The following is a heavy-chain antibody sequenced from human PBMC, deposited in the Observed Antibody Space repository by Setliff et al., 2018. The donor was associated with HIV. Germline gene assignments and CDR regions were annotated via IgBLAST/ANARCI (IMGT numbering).Heavy chain of an antibody. V-gene: IGHV3-23*01. CDR1: GFAFSSQA. D-gene: IGHD3-3*01. CDR2: ISESG. Sequence: PGGSLRLSCAASGFAFSSQAMSWVRQAPGKGLDWVSVISESGYSADSVKGRFTISRDNAKRSLYLQMNRLKTDDTAFYYCATFADGPDSWGQGTLVTVSS. CDR3: ATFADGPDS. J-gene: IGHJ4*02.